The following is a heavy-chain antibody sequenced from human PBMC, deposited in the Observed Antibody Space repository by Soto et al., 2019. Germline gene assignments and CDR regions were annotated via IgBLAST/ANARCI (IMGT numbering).Heavy chain of an antibody. J-gene: IGHJ6*02. CDR3: ARGGSSSDNGMDV. CDR1: GFSFSTYS. D-gene: IGHD6-6*01. Sequence: EVQLVESGGGLVQPGGSLRLSCAASGFSFSTYSMNWDRQAPGKGLEWVSYISSRSYTIYYIDSVKGRFTISRDNAKSSLYLQMNSLRDEDTAVYYCARGGSSSDNGMDVWGQGTTVTVSS. V-gene: IGHV3-48*02. CDR2: ISSRSYTI.